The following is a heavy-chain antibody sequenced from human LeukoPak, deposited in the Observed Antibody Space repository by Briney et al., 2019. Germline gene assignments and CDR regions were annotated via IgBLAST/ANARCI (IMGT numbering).Heavy chain of an antibody. Sequence: SETLSLTCTVSGGSISSSSYYWGWIRQPPGKGLEWIGSIYYSGSTYYNPSLKSRVTISVDTSKNQFSLKLSSVTAADTAVYYCARLGPPGYWGQGTLVTVSS. J-gene: IGHJ4*02. CDR2: IYYSGST. CDR1: GGSISSSSYY. CDR3: ARLGPPGY. V-gene: IGHV4-39*01.